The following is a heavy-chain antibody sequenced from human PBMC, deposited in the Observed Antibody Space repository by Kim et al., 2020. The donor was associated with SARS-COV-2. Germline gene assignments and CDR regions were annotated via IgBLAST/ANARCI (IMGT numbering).Heavy chain of an antibody. D-gene: IGHD1-26*01. CDR2: ISSSSSYI. J-gene: IGHJ4*02. V-gene: IGHV3-21*01. CDR3: ARDFEGAGNGFDY. Sequence: GGSLRLSCAASGFTFSSYSMNWVRQAPGKGLEWVSSISSSSSYIYYADSVKGRFTISRDNAKNSLYLQMNSLRAEDTAVYYCARDFEGAGNGFDYWGQGTLVTVSS. CDR1: GFTFSSYS.